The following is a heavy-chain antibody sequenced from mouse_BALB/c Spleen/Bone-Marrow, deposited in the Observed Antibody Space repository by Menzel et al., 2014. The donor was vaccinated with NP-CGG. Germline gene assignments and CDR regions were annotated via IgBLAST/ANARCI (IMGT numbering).Heavy chain of an antibody. J-gene: IGHJ2*01. CDR3: ARGLDY. V-gene: IGHV5-6-3*01. Sequence: EVELVESGRSLVQPSGSLKLSCAASGFTFSSYGMSWVRQTPDKRLELVATINTNGGNTYYPDSVKGRFTISRDNAKNTLYLQMSSLKSEDTAMDYYARGLDYCGQAATTTVS. CDR1: GFTFSSYG. CDR2: INTNGGNT.